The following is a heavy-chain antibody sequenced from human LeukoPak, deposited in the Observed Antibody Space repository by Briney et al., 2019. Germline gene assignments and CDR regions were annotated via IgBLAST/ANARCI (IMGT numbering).Heavy chain of an antibody. Sequence: SETLSLTCTVSGYSISSGSYWGWIRPPPGKGLEWIGSIHHSGSTYYNPSLKSRVTISVDTSKNQFSLQLSSVTAADTALYYCARVEDYDSSGYYSFDYWGQGTLVTVSS. J-gene: IGHJ4*02. D-gene: IGHD3-22*01. CDR1: GYSISSGSY. CDR3: ARVEDYDSSGYYSFDY. CDR2: IHHSGST. V-gene: IGHV4-38-2*02.